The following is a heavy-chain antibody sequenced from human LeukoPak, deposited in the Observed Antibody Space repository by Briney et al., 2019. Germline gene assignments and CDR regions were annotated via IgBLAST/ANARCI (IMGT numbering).Heavy chain of an antibody. Sequence: SGPTLVKPTQTLTLTCTFSGFSLSTSRVGVGWIRQPPGKALEWLALIYWDDDKRYSPSLKSKLTITKDTSKNQLVLTMTNMDPVDTATYHCAHRRGNCGWSEGYFDYWGQGILVTVSS. J-gene: IGHJ4*02. CDR3: AHRRGNCGWSEGYFDY. D-gene: IGHD6-19*01. CDR2: IYWDDDK. CDR1: GFSLSTSRVG. V-gene: IGHV2-5*02.